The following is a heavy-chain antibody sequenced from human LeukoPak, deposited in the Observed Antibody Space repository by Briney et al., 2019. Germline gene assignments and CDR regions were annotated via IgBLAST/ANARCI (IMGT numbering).Heavy chain of an antibody. CDR3: ARDPIDGYYYFDY. CDR2: INANSGGT. CDR1: GYTFTGFH. J-gene: IGHJ4*02. D-gene: IGHD1-1*01. Sequence: ASVKVSCKASGYTFTGFHMHWVRQAPGQGLEWMVWINANSGGTSYAQKFQGRVTVTRDTSISTAYMELTRLTSDDTAAYYCARDPIDGYYYFDYWGQGTLVTVSS. V-gene: IGHV1-2*02.